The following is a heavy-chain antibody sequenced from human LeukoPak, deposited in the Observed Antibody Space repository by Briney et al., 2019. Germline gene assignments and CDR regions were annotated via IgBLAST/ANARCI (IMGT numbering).Heavy chain of an antibody. CDR2: IWNDGSNK. D-gene: IGHD6-13*01. V-gene: IGHV3-33*01. Sequence: AGTSLRLSCAVSGFSFYTYGIHWVRHAPGKGLEWVAVIWNDGSNKYYADSVKGRFTISRDNSKNTLYLQMNSLRTEDTAVYFCATEVKAAAGIDTGSYYYNGMDVWGQGTTVTVSS. J-gene: IGHJ6*02. CDR3: ATEVKAAAGIDTGSYYYNGMDV. CDR1: GFSFYTYG.